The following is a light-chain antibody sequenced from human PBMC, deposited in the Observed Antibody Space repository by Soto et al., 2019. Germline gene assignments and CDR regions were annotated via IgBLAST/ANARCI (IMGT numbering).Light chain of an antibody. J-gene: IGKJ1*01. CDR3: QQYGSSPLWT. V-gene: IGKV3-20*01. CDR2: GAS. Sequence: EIVLTQSPGTLSLSPGERATLSCRASQSVSSSYLAWYQQKPGQAPSLLIYGASSRATGIPDRFSGSGSGTDFTLTISRLEPEDFAVYYCQQYGSSPLWTFGQGTKVDI. CDR1: QSVSSSY.